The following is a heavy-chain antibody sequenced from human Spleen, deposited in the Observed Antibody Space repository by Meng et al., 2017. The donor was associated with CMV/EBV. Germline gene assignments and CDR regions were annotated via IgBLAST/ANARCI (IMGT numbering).Heavy chain of an antibody. V-gene: IGHV1-69*05. CDR3: ARGGITMVRGPLGY. Sequence: ASGGTFSNYAINWVRQAPGQGLEWMGGIIPILGTANYAQKFQGRVTITTDESTSTAYMELSSPRSEDTAVYYCARGGITMVRGPLGYWGQGTLVTVSS. J-gene: IGHJ4*02. CDR1: GGTFSNYA. D-gene: IGHD3-10*01. CDR2: IIPILGTA.